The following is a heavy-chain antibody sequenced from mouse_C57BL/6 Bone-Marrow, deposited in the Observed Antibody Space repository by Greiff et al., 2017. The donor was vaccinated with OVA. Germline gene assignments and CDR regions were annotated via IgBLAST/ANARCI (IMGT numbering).Heavy chain of an antibody. CDR1: GYAFSSYW. J-gene: IGHJ1*03. Sequence: QVQLQQSGAELVKPGASVKLSCKASGYAFSSYWMNWVKQRPGKGLEWIGQIYPGDGDTNYNGKFKGKATLTADKSSSTAYMQLSSLTSEDSAVYFCETGTRWYFDVWGTGTTVTVSS. D-gene: IGHD4-1*01. V-gene: IGHV1-80*01. CDR2: IYPGDGDT. CDR3: ETGTRWYFDV.